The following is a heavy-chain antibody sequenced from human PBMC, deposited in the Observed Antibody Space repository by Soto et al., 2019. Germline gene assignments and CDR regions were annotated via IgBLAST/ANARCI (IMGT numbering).Heavy chain of an antibody. D-gene: IGHD5-12*01. Sequence: QVQLVQSGAEVKKPGASVIVSCKASGYIFTSFGVNWMRQAPGQGLQWMGWISAYTGSTNSARKFQGRVTMTTDTSTSTAYMELRSLGSDDPAVYYCARGAPRGGYSDYALFCFDYWGQGTLVTVSS. CDR2: ISAYTGST. J-gene: IGHJ4*02. CDR3: ARGAPRGGYSDYALFCFDY. CDR1: GYIFTSFG. V-gene: IGHV1-18*01.